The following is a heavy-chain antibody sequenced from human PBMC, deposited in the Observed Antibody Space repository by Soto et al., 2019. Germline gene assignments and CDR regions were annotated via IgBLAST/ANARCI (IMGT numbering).Heavy chain of an antibody. J-gene: IGHJ4*02. CDR1: GGSISSYY. Sequence: QVQLQESGPGLVKPSETLSLTCTVSGGSISSYYWSWIRQPPGKGLEWIGYIYYSGSTNYNPSLKSRVTMLVDTSKNHFSLKLISVTAADTAVYYCARRYGSGFDFWGQGTLVTVSS. CDR2: IYYSGST. D-gene: IGHD3-10*01. V-gene: IGHV4-59*08. CDR3: ARRYGSGFDF.